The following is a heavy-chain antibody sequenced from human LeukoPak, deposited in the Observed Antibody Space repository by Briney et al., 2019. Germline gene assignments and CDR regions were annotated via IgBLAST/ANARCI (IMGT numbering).Heavy chain of an antibody. CDR2: ISSSGSGGNT. CDR3: AKVSVAVAGRDVAFVS. Sequence: GGSLRLSCVASGVTLSNYAMSWARQAPGKGLEWVSGISSSGSGGNTYYADSVKGRFTISRDSFRNSLFLHMNTLRAEDTAVYYWAKVSVAVAGRDVAFVSGAKGQWSPSLQ. J-gene: IGHJ3*02. V-gene: IGHV3-23*01. D-gene: IGHD6-19*01. CDR1: GVTLSNYA.